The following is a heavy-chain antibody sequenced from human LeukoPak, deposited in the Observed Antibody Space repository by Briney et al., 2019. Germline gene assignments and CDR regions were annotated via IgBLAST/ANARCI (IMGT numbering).Heavy chain of an antibody. CDR3: ARARDVVEPAAIGDAFDI. D-gene: IGHD2-2*01. CDR1: GGTFSSYA. V-gene: IGHV1-69*13. Sequence: ASVKVSCKASGGTFSSYAISWVRQAPGQGLEWMGGIIPIFGTANYAQKFQGRVTITADESTSTAYMELSSLRSEDTAVYYCARARDVVEPAAIGDAFDIWGQGTMVTVSS. J-gene: IGHJ3*02. CDR2: IIPIFGTA.